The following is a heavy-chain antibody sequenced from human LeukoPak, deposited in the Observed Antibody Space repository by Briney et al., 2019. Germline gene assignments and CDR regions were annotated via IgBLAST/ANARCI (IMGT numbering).Heavy chain of an antibody. J-gene: IGHJ4*02. CDR1: GFTFSSYG. CDR3: AKDRYSSSWYEWDY. V-gene: IGHV3-30*18. D-gene: IGHD6-13*01. CDR2: ISYDGSNK. Sequence: GRSLRLSCAASGFTFSSYGMHWVRQAPGKGLEWVAVISYDGSNKYYADSVKGRFTISRDNSKNTLYLQMNSLRAEDTAVYYCAKDRYSSSWYEWDYWGQGTLVTVSS.